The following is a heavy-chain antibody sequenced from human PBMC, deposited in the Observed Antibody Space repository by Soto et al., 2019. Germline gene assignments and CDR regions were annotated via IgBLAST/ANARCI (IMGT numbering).Heavy chain of an antibody. D-gene: IGHD3-3*01. Sequence: GESLKISCKGSGYSFTSYWIGWVRQMPGKGLEWMGIIYPGDSDTRYSPSFQGQVTISADKSISTAYLQWSSLKASDTAMYYCARARFGVVIMATNNWFDPWGQGTLVTVSS. V-gene: IGHV5-51*01. CDR1: GYSFTSYW. J-gene: IGHJ5*02. CDR3: ARARFGVVIMATNNWFDP. CDR2: IYPGDSDT.